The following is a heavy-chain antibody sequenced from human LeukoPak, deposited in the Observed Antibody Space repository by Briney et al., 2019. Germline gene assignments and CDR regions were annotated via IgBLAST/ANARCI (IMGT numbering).Heavy chain of an antibody. Sequence: SETLSLTCTVSGGSISSSSYYWGWIRQPPGKGLEWIGSIYYSGSTYYNPSLKSRVTISVDTSKNQFSLKLSSVTAADTAVYYCARRRKSGSARPPLDYWGQGTLVTVSS. CDR1: GGSISSSSYY. J-gene: IGHJ4*02. D-gene: IGHD1-26*01. CDR2: IYYSGST. V-gene: IGHV4-39*07. CDR3: ARRRKSGSARPPLDY.